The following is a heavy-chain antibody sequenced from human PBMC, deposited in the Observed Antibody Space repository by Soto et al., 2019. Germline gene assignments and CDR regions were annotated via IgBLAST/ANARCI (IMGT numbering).Heavy chain of an antibody. CDR2: ISAYNGNT. V-gene: IGHV1-18*01. CDR1: GYTFTSYG. J-gene: IGHJ5*02. CDR3: ARDRAVAGPGWFDP. D-gene: IGHD6-19*01. Sequence: RASVKVSCKASGYTFTSYGISWVRQAPGQGLEWMGWISAYNGNTNYAQKLQGRVTMTTDTSTSTAYMELRSLRSDDTAVYYCARDRAVAGPGWFDPWGQGTLVTVSS.